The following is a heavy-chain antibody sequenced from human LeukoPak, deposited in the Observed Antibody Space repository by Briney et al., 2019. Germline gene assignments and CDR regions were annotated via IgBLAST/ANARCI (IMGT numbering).Heavy chain of an antibody. Sequence: ASETLSLTCAVYGGSFSGYYWSWIRQPPGKGLEWIGEVNHSGSTNYNPSLKSRVTISVDTSKNQFSLKLSSVTAADTAVYYCARGMISGSYGERKYYFDYWGQGTLVTVSS. CDR3: ARGMISGSYGERKYYFDY. CDR1: GGSFSGYY. J-gene: IGHJ4*02. D-gene: IGHD1-26*01. CDR2: VNHSGST. V-gene: IGHV4-34*01.